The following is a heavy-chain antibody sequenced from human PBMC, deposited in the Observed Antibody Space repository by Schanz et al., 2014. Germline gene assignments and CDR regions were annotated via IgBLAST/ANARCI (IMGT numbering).Heavy chain of an antibody. CDR1: GITFSSHS. V-gene: IGHV3-48*01. Sequence: EVQLLESGGGLVQPGGSLRLSCAASGITFSSHSFNWVRQAPGKGLEWISYITYNGGTIYYADSVKGRFTISRDNAKNALYLEMNSLRAEDTALYYCARDRRNADLGYWGQGTLVTVSS. CDR2: ITYNGGTI. CDR3: ARDRRNADLGY. J-gene: IGHJ4*02. D-gene: IGHD1-1*01.